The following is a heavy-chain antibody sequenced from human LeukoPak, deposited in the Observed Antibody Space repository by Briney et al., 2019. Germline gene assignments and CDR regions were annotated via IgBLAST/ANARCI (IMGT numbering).Heavy chain of an antibody. D-gene: IGHD6-19*01. Sequence: KPSETLSLTCSVFGGSISRYYWSWIRQPPGKGLEWIGYTHYSGSTSYNPSLKSRVTISIDTSENQFSLKLSSVTAADTAVYYCATTPALAVAGTLDPKEWGQGTLVTVSS. CDR3: ATTPALAVAGTLDPKE. CDR2: THYSGST. V-gene: IGHV4-59*08. CDR1: GGSISRYY. J-gene: IGHJ4*02.